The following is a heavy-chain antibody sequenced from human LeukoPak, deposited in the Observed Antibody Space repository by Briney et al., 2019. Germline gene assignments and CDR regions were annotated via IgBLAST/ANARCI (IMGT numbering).Heavy chain of an antibody. D-gene: IGHD2-2*01. Sequence: PGGSLRLSCAASRFIFSNYWMSWVRQAPGKGLEWVANIKQDGSDKYYVDSVKGRFTISRDNAKNSLYLQMNSLRDEDTAVYYCARDEGYCSSTSCYGRSEDYYYYGMDVWGQGTAVTVSS. V-gene: IGHV3-7*01. CDR1: RFIFSNYW. CDR2: IKQDGSDK. CDR3: ARDEGYCSSTSCYGRSEDYYYYGMDV. J-gene: IGHJ6*02.